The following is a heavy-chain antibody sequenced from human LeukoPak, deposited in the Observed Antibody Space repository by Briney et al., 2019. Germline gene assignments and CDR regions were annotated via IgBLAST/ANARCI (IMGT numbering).Heavy chain of an antibody. V-gene: IGHV3-15*01. D-gene: IGHD6-13*01. CDR3: TTDHSSSWYGRDYYGMDV. CDR1: GFTFSNAW. Sequence: GGSLRLSCAASGFTFSNAWMSWVRQAPGKGLEWVGRIKSKTDGGTTDYAAPVKGRFTISRDDSKNTLYLQMNSLKTEDTAVYYCTTDHSSSWYGRDYYGMDVWGKGTTVTVSS. CDR2: IKSKTDGGTT. J-gene: IGHJ6*04.